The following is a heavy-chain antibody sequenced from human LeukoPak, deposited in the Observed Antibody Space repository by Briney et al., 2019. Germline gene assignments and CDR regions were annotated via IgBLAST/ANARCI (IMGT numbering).Heavy chain of an antibody. D-gene: IGHD5-12*01. J-gene: IGHJ4*02. CDR2: ISSSSSYI. CDR3: AKDRYSGYDSDGSFDY. Sequence: GGSLRLSCAASGFTFSSYSMNWVRQAPGKGLEWVSSISSSSSYIYYADSVKGRFTISRDNAKNSLYLQMNSLRAEDTALYYCAKDRYSGYDSDGSFDYWGQGTLVTVSS. V-gene: IGHV3-21*04. CDR1: GFTFSSYS.